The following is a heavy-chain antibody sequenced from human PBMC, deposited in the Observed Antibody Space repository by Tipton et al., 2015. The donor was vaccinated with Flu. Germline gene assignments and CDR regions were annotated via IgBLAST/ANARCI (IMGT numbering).Heavy chain of an antibody. CDR3: ATLTGDDY. Sequence: QLVQSGGGLVKPGGYLRLSCAASGFTFSDDYMSWIRQAPGKGLEWVSHISSSGSTINYADSVKGRFTISRDNAKNSLYLQLNSLRAEDTAVYYCATLTGDDYWGQGVLVTVSS. D-gene: IGHD7-27*01. V-gene: IGHV3-11*04. CDR2: ISSSGSTI. J-gene: IGHJ4*02. CDR1: GFTFSDDY.